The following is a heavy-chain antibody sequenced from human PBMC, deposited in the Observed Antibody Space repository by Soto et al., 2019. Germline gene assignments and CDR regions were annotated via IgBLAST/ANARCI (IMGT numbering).Heavy chain of an antibody. D-gene: IGHD1-26*01. CDR1: GFSFTGYY. CDR3: AKDLQWELRGGYFQH. CDR2: INAHSGGT. J-gene: IGHJ1*01. V-gene: IGHV1-2*02. Sequence: ASVKVSCKASGFSFTGYYIHWLRQAPGQGLEWMGWINAHSGGTEYAQKFQGRVTLTRDTSIATAYLTLTSLTSDDTALYYCAKDLQWELRGGYFQHWGQGALVTVSS.